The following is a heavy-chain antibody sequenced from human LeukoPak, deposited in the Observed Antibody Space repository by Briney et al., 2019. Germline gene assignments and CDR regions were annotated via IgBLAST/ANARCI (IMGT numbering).Heavy chain of an antibody. CDR1: GGSFSGYY. CDR3: ARHPTYYYDSSGYSQYYFDY. Sequence: SETLSLTCAVYGGSFSGYYWSWIRQPPGKGLEWIGEINHSGSTYYNPSLKSRVTISVDTSKNQFSLKLSSVAAADTAVYYCARHPTYYYDSSGYSQYYFDYWGQGTLVTVSS. J-gene: IGHJ4*02. V-gene: IGHV4-34*01. CDR2: INHSGST. D-gene: IGHD3-22*01.